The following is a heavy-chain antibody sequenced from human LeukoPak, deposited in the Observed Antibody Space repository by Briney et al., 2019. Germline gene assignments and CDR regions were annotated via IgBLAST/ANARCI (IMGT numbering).Heavy chain of an antibody. CDR2: IYSGDST. CDR3: ARDERLLSFLK. CDR1: EFSVGSNY. D-gene: IGHD3-3*01. J-gene: IGHJ4*02. Sequence: GGSLRLSCAASEFSVGSNYMTWVRQAPGKGLEWVSLIYSGDSTYYADSVKGRFTISRDNSKNTLYLQMNSLRAEDTAIYYCARDERLLSFLKWGQGTLVTVSS. V-gene: IGHV3-66*01.